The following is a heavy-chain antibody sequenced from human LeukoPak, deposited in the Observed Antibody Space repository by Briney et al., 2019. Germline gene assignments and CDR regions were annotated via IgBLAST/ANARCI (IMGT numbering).Heavy chain of an antibody. D-gene: IGHD1-26*01. J-gene: IGHJ1*01. CDR2: ISAYNGNT. CDR1: GYTFTSYG. Sequence: ASVKVSCKASGYTFTSYGISWVRQAPGQGLEWMGWISAYNGNTNYAQKLQGRVTMTTDTSTSTAYMELRSLRSDDTAVYYCARDRSGSYPEYFQHWGQGTLVTVSS. V-gene: IGHV1-18*01. CDR3: ARDRSGSYPEYFQH.